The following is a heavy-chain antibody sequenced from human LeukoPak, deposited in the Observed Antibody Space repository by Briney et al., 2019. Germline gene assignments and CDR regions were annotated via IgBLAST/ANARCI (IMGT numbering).Heavy chain of an antibody. V-gene: IGHV4-30-2*01. CDR2: IYHSGSA. D-gene: IGHD3-10*01. CDR3: ARSHYYGSGGLDY. J-gene: IGHJ4*02. CDR1: GGSISSGGYS. Sequence: SQTLSLTCAVSGGSISSGGYSWSWIRQPPGKGLEWIGYIYHSGSAYYNPSLKSRVTISVDRSKNQFSLRLSSVTAADTAVYYCARSHYYGSGGLDYWGQGTLVTVSS.